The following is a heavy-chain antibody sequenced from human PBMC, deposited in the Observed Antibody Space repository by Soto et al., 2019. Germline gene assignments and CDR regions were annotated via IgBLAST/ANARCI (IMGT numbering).Heavy chain of an antibody. Sequence: QVQLVQSGAEVKKPGASVKVSCKASGYTFTGYYMHWVRQAPGQGLEWMGWINPNSGGTNYAQKFQGWVTMNRDTSISTAYMELSRLRSDDTAVYYCARVSSGSYFDAFDIWGQGTMVTVSS. D-gene: IGHD1-26*01. CDR1: GYTFTGYY. V-gene: IGHV1-2*04. CDR3: ARVSSGSYFDAFDI. CDR2: INPNSGGT. J-gene: IGHJ3*02.